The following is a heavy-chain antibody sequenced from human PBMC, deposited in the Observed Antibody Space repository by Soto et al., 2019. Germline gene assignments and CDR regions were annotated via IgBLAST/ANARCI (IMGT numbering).Heavy chain of an antibody. J-gene: IGHJ4*02. CDR2: IYHSGST. D-gene: IGHD1-26*01. CDR3: AKDRRPYSGSLDY. CDR1: GGSISSGGYS. V-gene: IGHV4-30-2*01. Sequence: SETLSLTCAVSGGSISSGGYSWSWIRQPPGKGLEWIGYIYHSGSTYYNPSLKSRVTISVDRSKNQFSLKLSSVTAADTAVYYCAKDRRPYSGSLDYWGQGTLVTVSS.